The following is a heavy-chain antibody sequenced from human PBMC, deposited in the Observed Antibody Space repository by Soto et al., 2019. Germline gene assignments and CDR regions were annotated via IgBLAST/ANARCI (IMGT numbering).Heavy chain of an antibody. Sequence: QVQLQESGPGLVKPSQTLSLTCTVSGGSITRGDYFWSWVRQTPGKGLEWIGYIHQTGSASYNPYIQSRRVTISVGPSENQVYLNLTSVTAAETALYHCASEVIATQPGADGFDIWGQGTTVTVSS. D-gene: IGHD1-26*01. CDR3: ASEVIATQPGADGFDI. V-gene: IGHV4-30-4*01. J-gene: IGHJ3*02. CDR2: IHQTGSA. CDR1: GGSITRGDYF.